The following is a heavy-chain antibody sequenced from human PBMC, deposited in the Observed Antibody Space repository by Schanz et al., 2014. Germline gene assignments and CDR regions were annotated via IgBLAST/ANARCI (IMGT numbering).Heavy chain of an antibody. D-gene: IGHD5-12*01. CDR1: GFTFSDYG. CDR3: AKDGVEAVATV. CDR2: MFPGGNT. J-gene: IGHJ4*02. Sequence: QVQLVESGGGVVQPGRSLRLSCGASGFTFSDYGTHWVRQAPGKGLEWVSIMFPGGNTYYADSVKGRFTISRDNSKNTLFLQMNSLRAEDTAVYYCAKDGVEAVATVWGQGILVTVSS. V-gene: IGHV3-NL1*01.